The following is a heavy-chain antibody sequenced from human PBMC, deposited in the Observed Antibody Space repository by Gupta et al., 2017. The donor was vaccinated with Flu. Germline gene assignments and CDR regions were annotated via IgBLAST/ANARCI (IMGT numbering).Heavy chain of an antibody. CDR2: INHSGST. V-gene: IGHV4-34*01. CDR3: ARLTTSYGMDV. CDR1: GGSFSGYY. Sequence: QVQLQQWGAGLLKPSETLSLTCAVYGGSFSGYYWSWIRQPPGKGLEWIGEINHSGSTNYNPSLKSRVTISVDTSKNQFSLKLSSVTAADTAVYYCARLTTSYGMDVWGQGTTVTVSS. J-gene: IGHJ6*02. D-gene: IGHD4-4*01.